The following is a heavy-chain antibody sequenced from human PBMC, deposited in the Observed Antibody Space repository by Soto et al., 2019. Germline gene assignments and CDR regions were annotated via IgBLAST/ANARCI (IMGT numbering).Heavy chain of an antibody. CDR3: ARAYGGITMIVVVPTVYFDY. Sequence: QVQLVQSGAEVKKPGASVKVSCKASGYTFTSYYMHWVRQAPGQGLEWMGIINPSGGSTSYAQKFQGRVTMTRDTSTSTVYMELSSLRSEDTAVYYCARAYGGITMIVVVPTVYFDYWGQGTLVTVSS. D-gene: IGHD3-22*01. CDR1: GYTFTSYY. J-gene: IGHJ4*02. CDR2: INPSGGST. V-gene: IGHV1-46*01.